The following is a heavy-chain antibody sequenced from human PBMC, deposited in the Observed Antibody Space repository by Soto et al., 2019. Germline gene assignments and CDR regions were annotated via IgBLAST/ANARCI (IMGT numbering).Heavy chain of an antibody. CDR3: ARPDYGSGSYTEW. Sequence: QVQLVESGGGVVQPGRSLRLSCAASGFTFSTYAMHWVRQAPGKGLEWVAVISYDGSIKYYADSVKGRFTISRDNSKNTVYLELNRRRAEDTAVFYCARPDYGSGSYTEWWGQRTLVTVDS. CDR2: ISYDGSIK. J-gene: IGHJ4*02. CDR1: GFTFSTYA. D-gene: IGHD3-10*01. V-gene: IGHV3-30-3*01.